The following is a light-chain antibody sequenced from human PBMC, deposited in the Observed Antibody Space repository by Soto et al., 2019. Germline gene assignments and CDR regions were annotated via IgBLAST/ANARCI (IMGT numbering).Light chain of an antibody. V-gene: IGKV3-20*01. CDR1: QSVSSTY. Sequence: EIVLTQSPGTLSLSPGERASLSCRASQSVSSTYLAWYQQKPGQAPRLLIYAASSRATGIPDRFSGSGSGTDFTLTISRLEPEDFAVYYCQHYGSSSETFGQGTKVEIK. CDR2: AAS. CDR3: QHYGSSSET. J-gene: IGKJ1*01.